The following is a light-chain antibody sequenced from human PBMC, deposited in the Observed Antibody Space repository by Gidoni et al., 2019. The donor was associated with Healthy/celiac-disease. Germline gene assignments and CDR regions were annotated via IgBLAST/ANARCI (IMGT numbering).Light chain of an antibody. CDR1: QGVSSY. J-gene: IGKJ4*01. CDR3: QQRSNWLT. CDR2: DAS. Sequence: EIVLTQSPATLSCSPGEEATLSCGPSQGVSSYLAWYQQKPGQAPRLLIYDASNRATGIPARFSVSVPGTDFTLTISSLEPEDFAVYYCQQRSNWLTFGGGTKVEIK. V-gene: IGKV3D-11*01.